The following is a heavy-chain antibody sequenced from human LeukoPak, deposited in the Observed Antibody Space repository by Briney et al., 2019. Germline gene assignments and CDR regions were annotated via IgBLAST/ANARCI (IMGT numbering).Heavy chain of an antibody. J-gene: IGHJ3*02. Sequence: GGSLRLSCAASGFTFNDYAMYWVRQSPGRGLEWVALVRDDGSDTYHADSVKGRFTISRDNSKNTVFLRMNSLRGEDSAIYYCAKSDGHGTGYGFHIWGQGTMVTVSS. D-gene: IGHD6-19*01. CDR2: VRDDGSDT. CDR1: GFTFNDYA. V-gene: IGHV3-30*02. CDR3: AKSDGHGTGYGFHI.